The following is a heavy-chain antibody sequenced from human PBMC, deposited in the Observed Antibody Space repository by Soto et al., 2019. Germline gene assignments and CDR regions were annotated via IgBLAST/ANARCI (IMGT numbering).Heavy chain of an antibody. Sequence: EVQLVESGGGLVQPGRSLRLSCAASGFTFDDYARHWVRQAPGKGLEWVSGFDWYSANMAYADSVKGRFTISRDNAKNSLYLQMNSLGPEDTALYYCARVGLAFDYWGQGTLVTVSS. CDR3: ARVGLAFDY. V-gene: IGHV3-9*01. D-gene: IGHD2-15*01. CDR2: FDWYSANM. J-gene: IGHJ4*02. CDR1: GFTFDDYA.